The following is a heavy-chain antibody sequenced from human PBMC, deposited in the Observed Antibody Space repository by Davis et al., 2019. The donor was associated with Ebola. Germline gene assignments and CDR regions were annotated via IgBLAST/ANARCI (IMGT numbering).Heavy chain of an antibody. CDR2: INPITGGT. CDR3: AGEGGRYYDSSGYVFDI. V-gene: IGHV1-46*01. J-gene: IGHJ3*02. CDR1: GYRFTSYY. D-gene: IGHD3-22*01. Sequence: ASVKVSCKASGYRFTSYYMHWVRQAPGPGLEWMGIINPITGGTSYAQNFQVRVNMTRDTSTSTVYMELSSLRSEDTAVYYCAGEGGRYYDSSGYVFDIWGQGTMVKVSS.